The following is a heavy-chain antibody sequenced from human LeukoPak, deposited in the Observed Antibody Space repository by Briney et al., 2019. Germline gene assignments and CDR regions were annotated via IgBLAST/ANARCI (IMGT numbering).Heavy chain of an antibody. D-gene: IGHD6-19*01. J-gene: IGHJ6*02. V-gene: IGHV4-59*01. CDR3: VYTSGWTNFYYYGMDV. CDR1: GASISRDF. Sequence: SETLSLTCSVSGASISRDFWSWIRQPPGKGLEWIGYIHYSGLTNYSPSLESRVTISVDTSQNQFSLKLRSVTAEDTAVYYCVYTSGWTNFYYYGMDVWAKGPRSPSP. CDR2: IHYSGLT.